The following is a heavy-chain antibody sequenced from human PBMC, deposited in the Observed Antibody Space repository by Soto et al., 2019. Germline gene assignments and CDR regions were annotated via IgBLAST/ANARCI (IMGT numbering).Heavy chain of an antibody. Sequence: PSETLSLTCTVSGDSITSNYWSWIRQSPGQGLEWIGYFHYSLNTYFNPSLRSRVTISFDTSKNQFSLRLTSVTASDTAVYYCARPDSSSWAAPFGSWGQGTLVTVSS. D-gene: IGHD6-13*01. CDR2: FHYSLNT. J-gene: IGHJ4*02. CDR3: ARPDSSSWAAPFGS. CDR1: GDSITSNY. V-gene: IGHV4-59*08.